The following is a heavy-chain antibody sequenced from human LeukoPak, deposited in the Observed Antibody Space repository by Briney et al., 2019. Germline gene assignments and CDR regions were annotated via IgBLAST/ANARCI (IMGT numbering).Heavy chain of an antibody. CDR2: IIPIFGTA. J-gene: IGHJ4*02. D-gene: IGHD3-22*01. Sequence: GASVKVSCKASGGTFSSYAISWVRQAPGQGLEWMGGIIPIFGTANYAQKFQGRVTITADESTSTAYMELSSLRSGDTAVYYCARGQYYYDSNGSFYFDYWGQGTLVTVSS. CDR3: ARGQYYYDSNGSFYFDY. CDR1: GGTFSSYA. V-gene: IGHV1-69*13.